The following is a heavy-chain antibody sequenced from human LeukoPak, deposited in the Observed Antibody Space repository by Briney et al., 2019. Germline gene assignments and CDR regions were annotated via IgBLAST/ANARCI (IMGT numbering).Heavy chain of an antibody. CDR2: INTDGTST. V-gene: IGHV3-74*01. Sequence: GGSLRLSCGASGFTFSIYWMHWVRHVPGKGLVWVSRINTDGTSTTSADSVKGRFTISRDNAKNTLYLQMSSLRAEDTAVYYCAREWKKAGAFDYWGQGTLVTVSS. CDR3: AREWKKAGAFDY. D-gene: IGHD1-1*01. CDR1: GFTFSIYW. J-gene: IGHJ4*02.